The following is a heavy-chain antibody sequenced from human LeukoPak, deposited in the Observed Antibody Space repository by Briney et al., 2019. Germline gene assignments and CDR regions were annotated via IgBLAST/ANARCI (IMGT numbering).Heavy chain of an antibody. J-gene: IGHJ4*02. CDR3: ARARREMVDY. Sequence: SETLSLTCTVSGYSISSGYYWGWIRQPPGKGLEWIGSIYHSGSTYYNPSLKSRVTISVDTSKTQFSLKLSSVTAADTAVYYCARARREMVDYWGQGTLVTVSS. CDR1: GYSISSGYY. CDR2: IYHSGST. V-gene: IGHV4-38-2*02. D-gene: IGHD5-24*01.